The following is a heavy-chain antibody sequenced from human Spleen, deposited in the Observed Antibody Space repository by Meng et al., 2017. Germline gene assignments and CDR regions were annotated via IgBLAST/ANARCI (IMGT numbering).Heavy chain of an antibody. D-gene: IGHD6-19*01. Sequence: GESLKISCAASGFTFSSYSMHWVRQSPGMGLEWVSLIQSGGRTYYADSVRGRFTISRDSSKNTLSLQMNSVRADDTAVYFCARGVGSGLYFYYFDYWGQGTVVTVSS. CDR3: ARGVGSGLYFYYFDY. CDR1: GFTFSSYS. J-gene: IGHJ4*02. V-gene: IGHV3-66*02. CDR2: IQSGGRT.